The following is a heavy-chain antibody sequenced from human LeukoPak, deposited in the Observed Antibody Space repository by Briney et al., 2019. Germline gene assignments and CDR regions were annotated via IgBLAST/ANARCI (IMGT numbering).Heavy chain of an antibody. CDR3: AKDRLWFGEFPRYFDY. V-gene: IGHV4-34*01. CDR1: GGSFSGYY. Sequence: SETLSLTCAVYGGSFSGYYWTWIRQPPGKGLEWIGGINHSGSIDYNPSLKSRVTISVDTSKNQFSLKLRSVTAADTAVYYCAKDRLWFGEFPRYFDYWGQGTLVTVSS. D-gene: IGHD3-10*01. J-gene: IGHJ4*02. CDR2: INHSGSI.